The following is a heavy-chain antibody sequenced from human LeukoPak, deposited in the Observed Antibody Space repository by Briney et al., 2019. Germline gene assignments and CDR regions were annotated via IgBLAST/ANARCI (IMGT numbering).Heavy chain of an antibody. Sequence: SETLSLTCTVSGGSISSSSYYWGWIRQPPGKGLEWIGSIYYSGSTYYNPSLKSRVTISVDTSKNQFSLKLSSVTAADTAVYYCAGEDDSSGYYNYWGQGTLVTVSS. CDR1: GGSISSSSYY. CDR3: AGEDDSSGYYNY. V-gene: IGHV4-39*07. CDR2: IYYSGST. J-gene: IGHJ4*02. D-gene: IGHD3-22*01.